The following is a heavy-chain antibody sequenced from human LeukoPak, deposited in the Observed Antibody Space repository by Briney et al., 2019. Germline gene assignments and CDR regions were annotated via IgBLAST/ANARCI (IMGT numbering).Heavy chain of an antibody. Sequence: GASVKVSCKTSGNTFSVYHVHWVRQAPGQGLEWMGWINANGGGTKYAQKLQGRVTMSRDTSTGTDYMELTSLISDDTAVYYCARDPYDGNYFFDCWGQGTLVTVAS. V-gene: IGHV1-2*02. CDR1: GNTFSVYH. D-gene: IGHD3-3*01. CDR2: INANGGGT. CDR3: ARDPYDGNYFFDC. J-gene: IGHJ4*02.